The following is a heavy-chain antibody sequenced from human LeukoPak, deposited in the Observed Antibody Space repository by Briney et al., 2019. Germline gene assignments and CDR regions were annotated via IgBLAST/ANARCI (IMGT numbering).Heavy chain of an antibody. CDR2: IYSGGST. V-gene: IGHV3-66*01. CDR3: ARVRSSSWYFDY. CDR1: GFTVSSNY. D-gene: IGHD6-13*01. Sequence: PGGSLRLSCAASGFTVSSNYMSWVRQAPGKGLEWVSVIYSGGSTYYADSVKGRFTISRDNSKNTLYLQMNSLRAEDTAVYYCARVRSSSWYFDYWGQGTLVTASS. J-gene: IGHJ4*02.